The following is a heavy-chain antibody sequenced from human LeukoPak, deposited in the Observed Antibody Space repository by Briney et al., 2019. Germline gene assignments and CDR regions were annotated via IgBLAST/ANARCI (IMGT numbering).Heavy chain of an antibody. CDR1: GFDFENYG. D-gene: IGHD2-21*02. V-gene: IGHV3-9*01. CDR2: ITWNTGNL. Sequence: PGRSLRLSCSMSGFDFENYGMHWFRQRPGKGLEWVSSITWNTGNLGYVDSVKGRFTISRDNAKKSQYLQMNSLRAEDTAVYYCVRASHIVVVTGIPQGYYYYMDVWGKGTTVTVSS. J-gene: IGHJ6*03. CDR3: VRASHIVVVTGIPQGYYYYMDV.